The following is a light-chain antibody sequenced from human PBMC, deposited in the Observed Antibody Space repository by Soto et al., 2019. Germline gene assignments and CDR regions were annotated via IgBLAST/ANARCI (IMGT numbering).Light chain of an antibody. CDR2: DVS. CDR3: SSYTTNSTYV. V-gene: IGLV2-14*01. J-gene: IGLJ1*01. Sequence: QSALTQPASVSGSTGQSITISCTGTSSDVGGYNYVSWHQQHPGKVPKLMIYDVSYRPSGVSNRFSGSKSGNTASQTISGLQADDEADYYSSSYTTNSTYVFGTGTKLTVL. CDR1: SSDVGGYNY.